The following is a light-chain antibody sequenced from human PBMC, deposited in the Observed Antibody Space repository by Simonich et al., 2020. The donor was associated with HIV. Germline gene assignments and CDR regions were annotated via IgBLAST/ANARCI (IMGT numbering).Light chain of an antibody. CDR3: QSYDSSLSGYVV. CDR2: GSC. J-gene: IGLJ2*01. Sequence: QSVLTQPPSVSGAPGQRVTISCAGSSSNNGAGSDVHWDQQLPGTAPKLLIYGSCDRPSGGPGRFSGSKSGTSASLTITGLQAEDEADYYCQSYDSSLSGYVVFGGGTKLTVL. V-gene: IGLV1-40*01. CDR1: SSNNGAGSD.